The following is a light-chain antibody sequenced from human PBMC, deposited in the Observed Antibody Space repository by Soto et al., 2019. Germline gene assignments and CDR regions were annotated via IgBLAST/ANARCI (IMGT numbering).Light chain of an antibody. J-gene: IGKJ4*01. CDR3: QQYNNWPT. CDR1: QSVSSN. Sequence: EIVMTQSPATLSVSPGERATLSCRASQSVSSNLAWYQQKPGQAPRLLIYGASTRATGIPARFSGSGSWTEFTLTISSLQSEAFAVYYCQQYNNWPTFGGGTKVEIK. CDR2: GAS. V-gene: IGKV3-15*01.